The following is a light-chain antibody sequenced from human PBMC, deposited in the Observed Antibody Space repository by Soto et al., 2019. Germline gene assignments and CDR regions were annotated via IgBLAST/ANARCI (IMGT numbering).Light chain of an antibody. CDR1: QSVLYSFNNKNY. CDR2: WAS. J-gene: IGKJ1*01. V-gene: IGKV4-1*01. CDR3: QHEYSDPPWT. Sequence: DIVMTQSPDSLAVSLGERATINCRSSQSVLYSFNNKNYLGWYQQKPGQAPKLLIYWASTRESGVPDRFSGSGSGRDFTLSISSLQAEDVAVYYCQHEYSDPPWTFGQGTKVDIK.